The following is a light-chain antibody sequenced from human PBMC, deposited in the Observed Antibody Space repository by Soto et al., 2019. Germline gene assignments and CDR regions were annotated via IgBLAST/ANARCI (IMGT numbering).Light chain of an antibody. Sequence: DIQMTQSPSSLSASVGDRVTITCRASQSISSNLNWYQKKAGKAPTLLIYAASSLQSGVPSRCSGSGSGTDFTLTISSLQPEDFATYYFQQSYSTPPVTFGPGTKVDIK. CDR1: QSISSN. J-gene: IGKJ3*01. CDR3: QQSYSTPPVT. CDR2: AAS. V-gene: IGKV1-39*01.